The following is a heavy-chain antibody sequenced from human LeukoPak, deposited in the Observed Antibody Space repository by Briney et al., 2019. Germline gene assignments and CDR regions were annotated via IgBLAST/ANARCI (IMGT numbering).Heavy chain of an antibody. Sequence: SETLSLTCAVYGGSFSGYYWSWIRQPPGKGLEWIGEINHSGSTNYNPSLKSRVTISVDTSKNQFSLKLSSVTAADTAVYYCARHQPTTVVTPKPFDYWGQGTLVTVSS. J-gene: IGHJ4*02. CDR1: GGSFSGYY. CDR2: INHSGST. D-gene: IGHD4-23*01. CDR3: ARHQPTTVVTPKPFDY. V-gene: IGHV4-34*01.